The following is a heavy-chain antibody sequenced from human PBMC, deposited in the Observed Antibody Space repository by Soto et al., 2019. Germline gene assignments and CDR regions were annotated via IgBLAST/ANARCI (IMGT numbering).Heavy chain of an antibody. CDR2: INHSGRT. CDR3: ARVRYRYGYYYYYGMDV. Sequence: SETLSLTCAVYGGSFSGYYWRWIRQPPWKGLDWIGEINHSGRTNYNPSLKSRVTISVDTAKNKFSMKLSSVTAADTAVYYCARVRYRYGYYYYYGMDVWGQGATVNVSS. V-gene: IGHV4-34*01. J-gene: IGHJ6*02. D-gene: IGHD5-18*01. CDR1: GGSFSGYY.